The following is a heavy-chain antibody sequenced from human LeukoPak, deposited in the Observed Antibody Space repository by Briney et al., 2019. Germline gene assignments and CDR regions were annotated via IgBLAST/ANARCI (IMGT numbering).Heavy chain of an antibody. CDR3: ASTTVTTLPPTYYYYYYMDV. CDR1: SGSISSFY. D-gene: IGHD4-17*01. V-gene: IGHV4-59*01. Sequence: PSETLSPTCTVSSGSISSFYWSWIRQPPGRGLGWIGYIYSSVSTNYSPSLKSRVTISVDTSKNQFSLRLNSVTAADTAVYYCASTTVTTLPPTYYYYYYMDVWGKGATVTVSS. CDR2: IYSSVST. J-gene: IGHJ6*03.